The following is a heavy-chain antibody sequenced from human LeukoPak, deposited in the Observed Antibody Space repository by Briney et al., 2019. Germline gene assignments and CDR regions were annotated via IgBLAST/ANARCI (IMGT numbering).Heavy chain of an antibody. V-gene: IGHV3-74*01. CDR1: GFTFSNSW. D-gene: IGHD6-19*01. J-gene: IGHJ4*02. Sequence: GGSLRLSCAASGFTFSNSWMHWVRQAPGKGLVWVSRISSDGTNTTYADSVKGRFTISRDNSKNTLYLQMNSLRAEDTAVYYCAKPVAVDYWGQGTLVTVSS. CDR3: AKPVAVDY. CDR2: ISSDGTNT.